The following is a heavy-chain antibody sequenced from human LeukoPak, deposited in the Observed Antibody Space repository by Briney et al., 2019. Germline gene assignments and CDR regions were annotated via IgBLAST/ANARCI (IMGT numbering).Heavy chain of an antibody. CDR3: AKAEGYDILTGLDY. CDR1: GFTFSSYA. CDR2: IGASGGST. V-gene: IGHV3-23*01. J-gene: IGHJ4*02. D-gene: IGHD3-9*01. Sequence: GGSLRLSCATSGFTFSSYAMSWVSQAPRKGLEWVSGIGASGGSTYYADSVKGRFTISRDNSKNTLYLQMNSLRTEDTAVYYCAKAEGYDILTGLDYWGQGTLVTVSS.